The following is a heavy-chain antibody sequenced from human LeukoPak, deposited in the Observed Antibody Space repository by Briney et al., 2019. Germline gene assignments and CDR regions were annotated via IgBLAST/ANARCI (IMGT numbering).Heavy chain of an antibody. J-gene: IGHJ6*03. V-gene: IGHV3-23*01. CDR2: ITASGDRT. CDR1: GFTFSDYV. D-gene: IGHD6-13*01. Sequence: GGSLRLSCAASGFTFSDYVMIWVRQAPGKGLEWVSGITASGDRTFYADSVKGRFTISRDNSKNTLYLQMNSLRAEDTAVYYCAKEGGSSWIYYYYYMDVWGKGTTVTISS. CDR3: AKEGGSSWIYYYYYMDV.